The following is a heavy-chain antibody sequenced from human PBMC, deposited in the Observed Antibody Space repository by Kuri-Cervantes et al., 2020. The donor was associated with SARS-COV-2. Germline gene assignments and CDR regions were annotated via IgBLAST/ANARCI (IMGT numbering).Heavy chain of an antibody. CDR1: GFTFSDYY. D-gene: IGHD3-3*01. J-gene: IGHJ4*02. V-gene: IGHV3-11*04. Sequence: GESLKISCAASGFTFSDYYMSWIRQAPGKGLEWVSYISSSGSTIYYADSVKGRFTISRDNAKNSLYLQMNSPRAEDTAVCYCARDDFWSGYYVDYWGQGTLVTVSS. CDR2: ISSSGSTI. CDR3: ARDDFWSGYYVDY.